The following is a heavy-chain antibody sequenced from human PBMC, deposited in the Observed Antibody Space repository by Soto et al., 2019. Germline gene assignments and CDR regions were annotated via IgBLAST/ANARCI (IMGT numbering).Heavy chain of an antibody. D-gene: IGHD2-2*01. V-gene: IGHV3-11*01. CDR2: ISSSGTTA. CDR3: ARDRGPPNYAWVLTV. J-gene: IGHJ4*02. CDR1: GFTFGDYY. Sequence: QVQLVESGGGLVKPGGSLRLSCTVSGFTFGDYYMSWIRQAPGKGLEWLAYISSSGTTADYSDSVKGRFTISRDNSKNSWFLQMNALRAEDTAKYYCARDRGPPNYAWVLTVWGQGTLVTVSS.